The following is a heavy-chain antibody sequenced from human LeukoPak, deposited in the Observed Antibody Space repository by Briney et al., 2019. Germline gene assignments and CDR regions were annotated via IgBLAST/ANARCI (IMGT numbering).Heavy chain of an antibody. V-gene: IGHV4-31*03. CDR1: GGSISSGGYY. D-gene: IGHD1-1*01. Sequence: PSQNLSLTCTVSGGSISSGGYYWSWIRQHPGKGLEWIGYIYYSGSTYYNPSLKSRVTISVDTSKNQFSLKLSSVTAADTAVYYCARDRNDWALDYWGQGTLVTVSS. CDR2: IYYSGST. J-gene: IGHJ4*02. CDR3: ARDRNDWALDY.